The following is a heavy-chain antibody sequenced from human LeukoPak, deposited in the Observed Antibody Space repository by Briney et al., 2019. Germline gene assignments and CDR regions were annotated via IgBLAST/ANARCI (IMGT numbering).Heavy chain of an antibody. J-gene: IGHJ4*02. V-gene: IGHV3-9*01. Sequence: GGSLRLSCAASGFTFDDYAMHWVRQAPGKGLEWVSGISWNSGSIGYADSVKGRFTIYRDNAKNSLYLQMNSLRAEDTAVYYCARGRGGDYVPSRFDYWGQGTLVTVSS. CDR1: GFTFDDYA. CDR2: ISWNSGSI. CDR3: ARGRGGDYVPSRFDY. D-gene: IGHD4-17*01.